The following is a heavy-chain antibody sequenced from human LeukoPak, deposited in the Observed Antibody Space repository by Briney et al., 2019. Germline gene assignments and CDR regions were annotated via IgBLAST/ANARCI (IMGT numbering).Heavy chain of an antibody. Sequence: ESGPALVKPTQTLTLTCTFSGFPLSTSGMRVSWIRQPPGKALEWLARIDWDDDKFYSTSLKTRLTISKDTSKNQVVLTMTNMDPVDTAIYYCARRTSSSFYFGYWGQGTLVTVSS. CDR3: ARRTSSSFYFGY. CDR2: IDWDDDK. J-gene: IGHJ4*02. D-gene: IGHD6-6*01. CDR1: GFPLSTSGMR. V-gene: IGHV2-70*04.